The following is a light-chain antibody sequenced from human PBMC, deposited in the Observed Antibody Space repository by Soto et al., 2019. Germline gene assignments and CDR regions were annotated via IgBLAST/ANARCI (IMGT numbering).Light chain of an antibody. Sequence: DIQMTQSPSTLSASVGDRVTITCRASQSISSWLAWYQQKPGKAPKLLIYDASRLESRVPSRFSGSGSGTEFTLTISSLQPDDFATYYCQQYNSYPGTFGQGTKVEIK. CDR1: QSISSW. CDR3: QQYNSYPGT. J-gene: IGKJ1*01. CDR2: DAS. V-gene: IGKV1-5*01.